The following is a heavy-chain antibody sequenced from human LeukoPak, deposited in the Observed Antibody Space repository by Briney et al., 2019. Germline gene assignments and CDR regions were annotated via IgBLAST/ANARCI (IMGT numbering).Heavy chain of an antibody. D-gene: IGHD6-19*01. V-gene: IGHV4-38-2*02. CDR2: ISHSGST. J-gene: IGHJ4*02. CDR3: ARGGLDYFDS. Sequence: PSETLSLTCTVSGYSISSGYYWGRIRRPPGKGLEWIATISHSGSTYYNPSLKSQVTISVDTSKNQFSLKLSSVTAADTAVYYCARGGLDYFDSWGQGTLVTVSS. CDR1: GYSISSGYY.